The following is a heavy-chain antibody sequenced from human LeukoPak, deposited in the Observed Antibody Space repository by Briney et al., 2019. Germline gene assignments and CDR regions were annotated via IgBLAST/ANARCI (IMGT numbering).Heavy chain of an antibody. CDR1: GFTVSSNY. V-gene: IGHV3-53*01. Sequence: GGSLRLSCAASGFTVSSNYMSWVRQAPGKGLEWVSVIYSGGSTYYADSVKGRFTISRDNSKNTLYLQMNSLRAEDTAVYYCARGYYDILTGPHDAFDIWGQGTMVTVSS. J-gene: IGHJ3*02. CDR2: IYSGGST. CDR3: ARGYYDILTGPHDAFDI. D-gene: IGHD3-9*01.